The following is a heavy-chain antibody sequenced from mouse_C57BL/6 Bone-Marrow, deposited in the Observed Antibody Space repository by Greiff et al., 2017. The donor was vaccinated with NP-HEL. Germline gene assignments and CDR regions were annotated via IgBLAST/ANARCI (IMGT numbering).Heavy chain of an antibody. CDR2: IYPRSGNT. CDR1: GYTFTSYG. V-gene: IGHV1-81*01. D-gene: IGHD2-5*01. Sequence: QVQLQQSGAELARPGASVKLSCKASGYTFTSYGISWVKQRTGQGLEWIGEIYPRSGNTYYNEKFKGQATLTADKSSSTAYMELRSLTSEDSAVYFCARSRGYSKFAYWGEGTLVTVSA. CDR3: ARSRGYSKFAY. J-gene: IGHJ3*01.